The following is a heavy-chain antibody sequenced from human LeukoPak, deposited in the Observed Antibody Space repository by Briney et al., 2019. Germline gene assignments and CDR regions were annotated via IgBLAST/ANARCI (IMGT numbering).Heavy chain of an antibody. Sequence: SETLSLTCTVSGGSINSGSFYWVWIRQPPGKGLDWIGSISYSGSTYYNPSLKSRVTISVDTSKNQFSLKLSSVTAADTAVYYCARRGGDLYNWFDPWGQGTLVTVSS. CDR3: ARRGGDLYNWFDP. CDR2: ISYSGST. V-gene: IGHV4-39*07. CDR1: GGSINSGSFY. J-gene: IGHJ5*02. D-gene: IGHD2-21*02.